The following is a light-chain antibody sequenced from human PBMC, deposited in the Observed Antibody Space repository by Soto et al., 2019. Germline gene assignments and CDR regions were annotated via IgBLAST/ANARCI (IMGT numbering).Light chain of an antibody. CDR1: SSNIGTSS. CDR2: TTN. V-gene: IGLV1-44*01. CDR3: AAWHDSLTGHV. Sequence: QSVLTQPHSASGTPGQRVTISCSGSSSNIGTSSVHWFQQLPGTAPKLLISTTNQRPSGVPERFSGSKSGTSASLAISGLQSEDQADYYCAAWHDSLTGHVFGTGTTVTVL. J-gene: IGLJ1*01.